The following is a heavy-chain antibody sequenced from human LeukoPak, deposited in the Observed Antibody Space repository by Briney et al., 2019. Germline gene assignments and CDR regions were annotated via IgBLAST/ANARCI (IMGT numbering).Heavy chain of an antibody. D-gene: IGHD3-10*01. V-gene: IGHV1-69*13. J-gene: IGHJ4*02. CDR2: IIPIFGTA. CDR3: ASESLMVRGVIIPFDY. CDR1: GGTFSSYA. Sequence: SVKVSCKASGGTFSSYAISWVRQAPGQGLEWMGGIIPIFGTANYARKFQGRVTITADESTSTAYMELSSLRSEDTAVYYCASESLMVRGVIIPFDYWGQGTLVTVSS.